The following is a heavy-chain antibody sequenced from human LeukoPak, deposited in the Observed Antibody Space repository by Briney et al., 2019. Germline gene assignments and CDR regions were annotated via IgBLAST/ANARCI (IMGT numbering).Heavy chain of an antibody. CDR1: GGTFSSYA. V-gene: IGHV1-69*04. Sequence: SVKVSCRASGGTFSSYAISWVRQAPGQGLEWMGRIIPILGIANYAQKFQGRVTITADKSTSTAYMELSSLRSEDTAVYYCARVGVVVILGYYYYGMDVWGQGTTVTVSS. CDR3: ARVGVVVILGYYYYGMDV. J-gene: IGHJ6*02. CDR2: IIPILGIA. D-gene: IGHD3-22*01.